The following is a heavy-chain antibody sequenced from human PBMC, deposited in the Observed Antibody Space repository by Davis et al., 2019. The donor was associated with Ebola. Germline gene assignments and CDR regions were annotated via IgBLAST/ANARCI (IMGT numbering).Heavy chain of an antibody. CDR2: IWYDGSNK. J-gene: IGHJ6*03. CDR3: ARESSRRFLEWLSHAPYYYYYMDV. CDR1: GFTFSNAW. D-gene: IGHD3-3*01. V-gene: IGHV3-33*08. Sequence: GESLKISCAASGFTFSNAWMSWVRQAPGKGLEWVAVIWYDGSNKYYADSVKGRFTISRDKSKNALYLQMNSLRAEDTAVYYCARESSRRFLEWLSHAPYYYYYMDVWGQGTTVTVSS.